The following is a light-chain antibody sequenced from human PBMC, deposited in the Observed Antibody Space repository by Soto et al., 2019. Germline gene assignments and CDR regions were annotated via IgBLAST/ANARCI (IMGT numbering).Light chain of an antibody. CDR2: GAS. CDR3: QQYGSSPRYT. V-gene: IGKV3-20*01. Sequence: EIVLTQSPGTLSLSPGQRATLSCRASQTVTNNFLAWHQQKPGQTPRLLIYGASSRATGTPDRFSGSGSGTDFTLTISRLEPEDFAVYYCQQYGSSPRYTFGQGTKVDIK. CDR1: QTVTNNF. J-gene: IGKJ2*01.